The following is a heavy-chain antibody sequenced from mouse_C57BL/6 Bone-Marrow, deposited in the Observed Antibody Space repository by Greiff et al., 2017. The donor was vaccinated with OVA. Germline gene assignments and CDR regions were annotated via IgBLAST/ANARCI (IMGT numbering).Heavy chain of an antibody. CDR1: GYTFTSYW. D-gene: IGHD1-1*01. V-gene: IGHV1-55*01. CDR2: IYPGSGST. CDR3: ASPQYYYGSSYGY. Sequence: VQLQQPGAELVKPGASVKMSCKASGYTFTSYWITWVKQRPGQGLEWIGDIYPGSGSTNYNEKFKSKATLTVDTSSSTAYMQLSSLTSEDSAVYYCASPQYYYGSSYGYWGQDTTLTVSS. J-gene: IGHJ2*01.